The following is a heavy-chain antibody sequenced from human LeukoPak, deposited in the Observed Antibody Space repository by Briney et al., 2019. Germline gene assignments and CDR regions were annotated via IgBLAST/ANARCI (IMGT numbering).Heavy chain of an antibody. V-gene: IGHV4-39*01. CDR2: IYYSGST. CDR1: GGSISSSSYY. Sequence: SETLSLTCTVPGGSISSSSYYWGWIRQPPGKGLEWIGSIYYSGSTYYNPSLQSRDTISVDTSKNHFSLKLSSVTAADTAVYYCARQGVATRPPHYYYYYMDVWGKGTTVTVSS. J-gene: IGHJ6*03. D-gene: IGHD5-12*01. CDR3: ARQGVATRPPHYYYYYMDV.